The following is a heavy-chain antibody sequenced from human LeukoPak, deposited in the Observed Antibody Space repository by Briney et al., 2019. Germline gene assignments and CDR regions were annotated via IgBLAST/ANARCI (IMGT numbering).Heavy chain of an antibody. J-gene: IGHJ4*02. V-gene: IGHV1-2*02. CDR3: ARDTELAVSGTFALHPKFDY. Sequence: ASVKVSCKASGYAFTRYYMNWVRQASGQGLEWMGWINPNSGGTNYAQKFQGRVTMTRDTSISTAYMELSRLRSDDTAVYYCARDTELAVSGTFALHPKFDYWGQGTLVTVSS. CDR1: GYAFTRYY. D-gene: IGHD6-19*01. CDR2: INPNSGGT.